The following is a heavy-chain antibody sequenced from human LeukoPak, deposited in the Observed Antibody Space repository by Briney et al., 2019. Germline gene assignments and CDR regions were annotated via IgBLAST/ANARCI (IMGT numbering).Heavy chain of an antibody. CDR2: IWYDGSNK. CDR3: AKEPSYCTNGVCYSRVFDR. V-gene: IGHV3-33*06. J-gene: IGHJ5*02. D-gene: IGHD2-8*01. CDR1: GFTFSSYG. Sequence: GGSLRLSCAASGFTFSSYGMHWVRQAPGKGLEWVAVIWYDGSNKYYADSVKGRFTISRDNSKNTLYLQMSALRAEDTAVYYCAKEPSYCTNGVCYSRVFDRWGQGTLVTVSS.